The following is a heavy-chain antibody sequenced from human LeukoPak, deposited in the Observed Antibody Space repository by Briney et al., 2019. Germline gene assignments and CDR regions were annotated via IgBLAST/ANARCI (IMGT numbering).Heavy chain of an antibody. J-gene: IGHJ6*02. Sequence: ASVKVSCKASGGTFSSYSITWVRQAPGQGLEWMGGFIPIFGRANYAQKFQDRVTITTDESTSTAYMELSSLRSEDTAVYYCARDRGSYPSGGMDVWGRGTTVTVSS. CDR2: FIPIFGRA. CDR1: GGTFSSYS. CDR3: ARDRGSYPSGGMDV. D-gene: IGHD1-26*01. V-gene: IGHV1-69*05.